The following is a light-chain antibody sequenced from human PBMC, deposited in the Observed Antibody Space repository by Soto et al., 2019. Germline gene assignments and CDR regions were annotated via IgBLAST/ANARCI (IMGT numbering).Light chain of an antibody. J-gene: IGKJ4*01. CDR3: LQHNSYPLS. CDR2: AAS. CDR1: QGIRND. Sequence: DIQMTQAPPSLSASVRVRVTITCRASQGIRNDLAWYQQQPGKAPKRLIYAASSLESGVPSRFSGSGSGTEFTLTISSLQPEDFATYYCLQHNSYPLSFGGGTKVDTK. V-gene: IGKV1-17*01.